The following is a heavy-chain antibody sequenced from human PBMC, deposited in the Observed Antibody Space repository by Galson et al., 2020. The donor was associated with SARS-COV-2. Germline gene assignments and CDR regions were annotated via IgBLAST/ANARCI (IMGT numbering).Heavy chain of an antibody. V-gene: IGHV3-23*01. Sequence: GESLKISCAASGFNFSTYGMSWVRQAPGRGLEWVSAISATGRTKYYADSVKGRFTISRDNSKNTLYLQMNSLRAEDTAVYYCAKVWGDSSTSGFDYYYMDVWGKGTTVTVSS. CDR3: AKVWGDSSTSGFDYYYMDV. CDR2: ISATGRTK. J-gene: IGHJ6*03. D-gene: IGHD3-22*01. CDR1: GFNFSTYG.